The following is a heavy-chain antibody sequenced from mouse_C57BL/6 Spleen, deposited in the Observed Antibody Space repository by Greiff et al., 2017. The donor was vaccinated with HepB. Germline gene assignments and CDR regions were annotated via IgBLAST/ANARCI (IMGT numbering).Heavy chain of an antibody. J-gene: IGHJ1*03. CDR3: ASDTTVVARYFDV. CDR1: GFNIKDYY. V-gene: IGHV14-2*01. Sequence: EVQLQQSGAELVKPGASVKLSCTASGFNIKDYYMHWVKQRTEQGLEWIGRIDPEDGETKYAPKFQGKATITADTSSNTAYTQLSSLTPEDPVVYYCASDTTVVARYFDVWGTGTTVTVSS. CDR2: IDPEDGET. D-gene: IGHD1-1*01.